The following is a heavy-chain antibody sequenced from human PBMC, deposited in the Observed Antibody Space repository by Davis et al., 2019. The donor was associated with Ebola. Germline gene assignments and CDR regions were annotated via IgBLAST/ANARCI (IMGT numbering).Heavy chain of an antibody. CDR1: GASISSYY. V-gene: IGHV4-59*01. CDR3: ARGRLVEWPPTFYGLDV. CDR2: RYNSGST. Sequence: MPSETLSLTCSVSGASISSYYWSWIRQAPGKGLEWIGFRYNSGSTNHNPSLQSRVIISIDTANKQISLKLSSVTAADTAVYYCARGRLVEWPPTFYGLDVWGKGTTVTVSS. D-gene: IGHD3-3*01. J-gene: IGHJ6*04.